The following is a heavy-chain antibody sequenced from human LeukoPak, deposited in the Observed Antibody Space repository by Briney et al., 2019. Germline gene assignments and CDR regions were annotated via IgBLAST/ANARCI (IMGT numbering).Heavy chain of an antibody. Sequence: ASVKVSCKASGHTFTGYYMHWVRQAPGQGLEWMGWINPNSGGTNYAQKFQGRVTMTRDTSISTAYMELSRLRSDDTAVYYCARVGYSYGPGVSGFDYWGQGTLVTVSS. CDR3: ARVGYSYGPGVSGFDY. D-gene: IGHD5-18*01. V-gene: IGHV1-2*02. J-gene: IGHJ4*02. CDR1: GHTFTGYY. CDR2: INPNSGGT.